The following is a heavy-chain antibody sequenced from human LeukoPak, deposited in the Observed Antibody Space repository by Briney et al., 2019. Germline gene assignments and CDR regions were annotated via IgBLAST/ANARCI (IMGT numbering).Heavy chain of an antibody. V-gene: IGHV3-15*01. CDR2: IKSKIVGGTT. Sequence: PGGSLRLSCAASGFTFTNASMGWVRQAPGKGLEWVGLIKSKIVGGTTDYAAPVKGRFTISRDDSKHTLYLQMNSLKSEDTAVYYCTTGYGHSDLDYWGQGTLVTVSS. J-gene: IGHJ4*02. CDR3: TTGYGHSDLDY. D-gene: IGHD2-15*01. CDR1: GFTFTNAS.